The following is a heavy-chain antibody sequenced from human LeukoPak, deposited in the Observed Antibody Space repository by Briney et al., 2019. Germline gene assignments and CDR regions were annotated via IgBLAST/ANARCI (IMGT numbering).Heavy chain of an antibody. CDR3: ARGGVDIVATIFHGDYYYGMDV. J-gene: IGHJ6*02. D-gene: IGHD5-12*01. Sequence: ASVKVSCKASGYTFTSYGISWVRQAPGQGLEWMGWISAYNGNTNYAQKLQGRVTMTTDTSTSTANMELRSLRSDDTAVYYCARGGVDIVATIFHGDYYYGMDVWGQGTTVTVSS. CDR1: GYTFTSYG. V-gene: IGHV1-18*01. CDR2: ISAYNGNT.